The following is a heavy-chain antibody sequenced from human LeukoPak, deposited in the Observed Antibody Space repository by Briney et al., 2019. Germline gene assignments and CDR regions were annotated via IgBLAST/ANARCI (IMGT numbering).Heavy chain of an antibody. Sequence: SETLSLTCTVSGVSISSYYWSWIRQPPGKGLEWIGEINHSGSTNYNPSLKSRVTISVDTSKNQFSLKLSSVTAADTAVYYCARRVYGSGSYSRRRYFDYWGQGTLVTVSS. CDR1: GVSISSYY. CDR3: ARRVYGSGSYSRRRYFDY. D-gene: IGHD3-10*01. V-gene: IGHV4-34*01. J-gene: IGHJ4*02. CDR2: INHSGST.